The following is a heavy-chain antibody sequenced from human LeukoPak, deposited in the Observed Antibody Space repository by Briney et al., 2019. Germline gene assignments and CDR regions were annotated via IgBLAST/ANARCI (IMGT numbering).Heavy chain of an antibody. CDR1: GYTFTGYY. CDR2: INPNSGGT. V-gene: IGHV1-2*02. J-gene: IGHJ4*02. Sequence: ASVKVSCKASGYTFTGYYMHWVRQAPGQGLEWMGWINPNSGGTNYAQKFQGRVTMTRDTSISTAYMELSRLRSDDTAVYYCAREFRRGSGGSCYLAVWGQGTLVTVSS. D-gene: IGHD2-15*01. CDR3: AREFRRGSGGSCYLAV.